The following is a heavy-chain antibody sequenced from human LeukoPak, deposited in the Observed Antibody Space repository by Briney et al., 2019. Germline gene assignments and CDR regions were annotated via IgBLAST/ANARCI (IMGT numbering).Heavy chain of an antibody. CDR1: GGSISRSSYY. CDR3: ARPRGDLWSGYDY. D-gene: IGHD3-3*01. V-gene: IGHV4-39*01. Sequence: PSETLSLTCSVSGGSISRSSYYWTWIRQSPGRGLEWIGNTYYSGSTLYNPSLKSRVTISVDTSKNQFSLRLTSVTAADTAVYYCARPRGDLWSGYDYWGQGVLVIVSP. J-gene: IGHJ4*02. CDR2: TYYSGST.